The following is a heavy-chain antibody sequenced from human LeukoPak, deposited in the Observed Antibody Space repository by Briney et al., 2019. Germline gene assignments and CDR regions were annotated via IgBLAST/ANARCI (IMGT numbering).Heavy chain of an antibody. D-gene: IGHD3-22*01. CDR2: IYTSGST. CDR3: AGDYYDSSGSDY. CDR1: GGSISSYY. V-gene: IGHV4-4*07. J-gene: IGHJ4*02. Sequence: SETLSLTCTVSGGSISSYYWSWIRQPAGKGLEWIGRIYTSGSTNYNPSLKSRVPMSVDTSKNQFSLKLSSVTAADTAVYYGAGDYYDSSGSDYWGQGTLVTVSS.